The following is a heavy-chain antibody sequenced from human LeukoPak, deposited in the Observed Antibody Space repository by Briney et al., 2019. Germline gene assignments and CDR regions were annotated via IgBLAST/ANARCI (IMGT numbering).Heavy chain of an antibody. D-gene: IGHD3-10*01. CDR1: GFTFNRYA. Sequence: GGSLRLSCAASGFTFNRYAMHWVRQAPGKGLEWLAVISYDGSKEYYADSVKGRFSISRDKSRNTVFLQMNSLRLEDTAAYYCARAGGKIRGFGGFQQWGQGTLVTVSS. CDR2: ISYDGSKE. J-gene: IGHJ1*01. V-gene: IGHV3-30*04. CDR3: ARAGGKIRGFGGFQQ.